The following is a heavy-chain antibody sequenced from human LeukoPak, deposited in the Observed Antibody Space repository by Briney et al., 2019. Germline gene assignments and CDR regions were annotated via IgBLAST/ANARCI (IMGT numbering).Heavy chain of an antibody. CDR3: ARYSREGGSAQKYYYYMDV. Sequence: TGGSLRLSCAASGFTFSSYDIHWVRQAPGKGLEWVAFIRYDGSNKYYADSVRGRFTISRDNSKNTLYLQMNSLRAEDTAVYYCARYSREGGSAQKYYYYMDVWGKGTTVTVSS. V-gene: IGHV3-30*02. D-gene: IGHD3-10*01. CDR2: IRYDGSNK. J-gene: IGHJ6*03. CDR1: GFTFSSYD.